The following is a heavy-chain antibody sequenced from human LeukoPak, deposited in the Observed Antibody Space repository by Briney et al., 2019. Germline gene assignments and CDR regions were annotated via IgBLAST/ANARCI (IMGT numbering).Heavy chain of an antibody. D-gene: IGHD3-22*01. J-gene: IGHJ4*02. V-gene: IGHV3-48*02. CDR1: GFTFSSYN. CDR2: ISCGSSTI. Sequence: GGSLRLSCAASGFTFSSYNMNWVRQAPGKGLEWLSYISCGSSTIYYADSVKGRFAISRDNAQNSLYLQMNSLRDEDTAVYYRASEPPGNYDNSGYYSAQFDYWGQGTLVTVSS. CDR3: ASEPPGNYDNSGYYSAQFDY.